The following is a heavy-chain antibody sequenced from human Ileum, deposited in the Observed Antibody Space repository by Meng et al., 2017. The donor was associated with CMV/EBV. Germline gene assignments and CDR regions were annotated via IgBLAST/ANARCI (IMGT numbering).Heavy chain of an antibody. D-gene: IGHD3-3*01. CDR2: IYYSGST. CDR3: ARGLTYYDFWSGYYHFDY. J-gene: IGHJ4*02. V-gene: IGHV4-39*01. CDR1: GGSISSSSYY. Sequence: SETLSLTCTVSGGSISSSSYYWGWIRQPPGKGLEWIGSIYYSGSTYYNPSLKSRVTISVDTSKNQFSLKLSSVTAADTAAYYCARGLTYYDFWSGYYHFDYWGQGTLVTVSS.